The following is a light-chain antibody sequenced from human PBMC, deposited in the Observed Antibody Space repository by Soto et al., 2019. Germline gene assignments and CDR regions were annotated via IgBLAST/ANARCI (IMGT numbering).Light chain of an antibody. J-gene: IGKJ2*01. V-gene: IGKV3-20*01. Sequence: EIVLTQSPGTLSLSPGERATLYCRASQSVSSSYLAWYQQKPGQAPRLLIYGASTRATGIPDKFSGSGSGKDFTLTISRLEPEDFAVYYCQQYGSSTGYTFGQGTKVEIK. CDR1: QSVSSSY. CDR2: GAS. CDR3: QQYGSSTGYT.